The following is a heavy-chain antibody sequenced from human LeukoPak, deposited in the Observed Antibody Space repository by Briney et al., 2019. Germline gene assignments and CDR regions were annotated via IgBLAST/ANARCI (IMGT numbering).Heavy chain of an antibody. CDR3: ARDWAGLRFLEWFPGAFDI. J-gene: IGHJ3*02. CDR2: ISSSSSYI. D-gene: IGHD3-3*01. CDR1: GFTFSSYS. Sequence: GGSLRLSCAASGFTFSSYSMNWVRPAPGKGLEWVSSISSSSSYIYYADSVKGRFTISRDNAKNSLYLQMNSLRAEDTAVYYCARDWAGLRFLEWFPGAFDIWGQGTMVTVSS. V-gene: IGHV3-21*01.